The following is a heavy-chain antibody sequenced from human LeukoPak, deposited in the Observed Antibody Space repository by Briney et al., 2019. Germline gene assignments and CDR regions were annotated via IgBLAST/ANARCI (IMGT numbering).Heavy chain of an antibody. V-gene: IGHV3-33*06. CDR3: AKGQYYYDSSGYDY. Sequence: GGSLRLSCAASGFTFSSYAMNWVRQAPGKGLEWVAVIWYDGSNENYADSVKGRFIISRDNSKNILYLEMNSLRAEDTAVYYCAKGQYYYDSSGYDYWGQGTLVTVSS. CDR1: GFTFSSYA. CDR2: IWYDGSNE. J-gene: IGHJ4*02. D-gene: IGHD3-22*01.